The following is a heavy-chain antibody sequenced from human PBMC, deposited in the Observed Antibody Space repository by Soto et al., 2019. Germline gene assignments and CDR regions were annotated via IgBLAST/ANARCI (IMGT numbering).Heavy chain of an antibody. V-gene: IGHV4-34*01. CDR1: GGSFSGYY. J-gene: IGHJ5*02. CDR3: ARGRGLVVAANWFDP. D-gene: IGHD2-15*01. Sequence: QVQLQQWGAGLLKPSETLSLTCAVYGGSFSGYYWSWIRQPPGKGLEWIGEINHSGSTNYNPSLKSRVTISVDTSKNQFSLKLSSVTAADTAVCYCARGRGLVVAANWFDPWGQGTLVTVSS. CDR2: INHSGST.